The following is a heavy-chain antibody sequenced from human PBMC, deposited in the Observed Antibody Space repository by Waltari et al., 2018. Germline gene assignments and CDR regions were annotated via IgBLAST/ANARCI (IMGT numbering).Heavy chain of an antibody. CDR3: ARVAPAAPSIFDY. CDR1: GGSIRSGDYS. D-gene: IGHD2-2*01. J-gene: IGHJ4*02. CDR2: IYYSGST. Sequence: QVQLQESGPGLVKPSQTLSLTCTVPGGSIRSGDYSWSWIRQPPGKGLEWIGYIYYSGSTYYNPSLKSRVTISVDTSKNQFSLKLSSVTAADTAVYYCARVAPAAPSIFDYWGQGTLVTVSS. V-gene: IGHV4-30-4*08.